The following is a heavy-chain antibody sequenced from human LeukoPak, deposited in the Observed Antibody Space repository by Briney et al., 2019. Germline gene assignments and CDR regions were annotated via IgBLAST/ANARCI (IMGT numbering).Heavy chain of an antibody. J-gene: IGHJ4*02. Sequence: GTLRLSCAASGFTFSSYGMSWVRQAPGKGLEWVSAISGSGGSTYYADSVKGRFTISRDNSKNTLYLQMNSLRAEDTAVYYCARVTSGSSYRPFDYWGQGTLVTVSS. V-gene: IGHV3-23*01. D-gene: IGHD3-10*01. CDR2: ISGSGGST. CDR1: GFTFSSYG. CDR3: ARVTSGSSYRPFDY.